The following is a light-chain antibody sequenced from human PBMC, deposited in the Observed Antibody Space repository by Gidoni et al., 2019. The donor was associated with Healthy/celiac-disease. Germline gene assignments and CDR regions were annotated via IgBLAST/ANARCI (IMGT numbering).Light chain of an antibody. CDR1: QGISSW. V-gene: IGKV1-12*01. Sequence: DIQMTQSPSSVSASVGDRVTITCRARQGISSWLDWYQQKPGKAPKLLIYAASSLQSGVPSRFSGSGAGTDFTLTISSLQPEDFATYYCQQANSFLSFTFGPGTKVDIK. CDR2: AAS. CDR3: QQANSFLSFT. J-gene: IGKJ3*01.